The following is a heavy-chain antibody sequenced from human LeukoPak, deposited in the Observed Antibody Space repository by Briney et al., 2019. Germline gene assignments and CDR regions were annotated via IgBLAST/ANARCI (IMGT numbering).Heavy chain of an antibody. CDR1: GYIFTDYY. J-gene: IGHJ4*02. D-gene: IGHD4-17*01. V-gene: IGHV1/OR15-1*04. CDR3: ARDDVTTGGAIDY. Sequence: GASVKVSCKASGYIFTDYYMHWVRQAPGQELGWMGRINPNSGGTNYAQKFQGRVTMTRDTSISTAYMELSRLRSDDTAVYYCARDDVTTGGAIDYWGQGTLVTVSS. CDR2: INPNSGGT.